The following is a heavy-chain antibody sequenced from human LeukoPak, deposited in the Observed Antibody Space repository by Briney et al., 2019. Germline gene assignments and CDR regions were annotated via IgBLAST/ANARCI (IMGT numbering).Heavy chain of an antibody. J-gene: IGHJ4*02. D-gene: IGHD3-22*01. Sequence: SETLSLTCTVSGGSISSYHWSWIRQPPGKGLESIGYIYSSGSTHYNPSLKSRVTISVDTSKNQFSLKLSSVTAADTAVYYCASYYYYDSSGYPRGGFDYWGQGTLVTVSS. CDR2: IYSSGST. CDR3: ASYYYYDSSGYPRGGFDY. V-gene: IGHV4-59*12. CDR1: GGSISSYH.